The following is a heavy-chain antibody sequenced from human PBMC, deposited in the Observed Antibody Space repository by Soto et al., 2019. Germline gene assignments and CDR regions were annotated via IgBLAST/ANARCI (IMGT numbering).Heavy chain of an antibody. Sequence: GGSLRLSCAASGFTFSSYGMHWVRQAPGKGLEWVAVISYDGSNKYYADSVKGRFTISRDNSKNTLYLQMKSLRAEDTAVYYCDKDHSILNGSVYYFDYCGQGNLVTVSS. CDR2: ISYDGSNK. J-gene: IGHJ4*02. CDR3: DKDHSILNGSVYYFDY. CDR1: GFTFSSYG. V-gene: IGHV3-30*18. D-gene: IGHD3-9*01.